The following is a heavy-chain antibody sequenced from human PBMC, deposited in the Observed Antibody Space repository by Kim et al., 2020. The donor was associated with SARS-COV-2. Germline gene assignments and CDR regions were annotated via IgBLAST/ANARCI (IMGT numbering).Heavy chain of an antibody. CDR3: ARGQRWPPGAFDI. J-gene: IGHJ3*02. V-gene: IGHV3-7*04. CDR1: GFSVSSYW. CDR2: IRQDGGEK. Sequence: GGSLRLSCTASGFSVSSYWMSWVRQAPGKGLEWVANIRQDGGEKYYVDSVKGRFTISRDNTENSLYLQMNSLRDEDTAVYYCARGQRWPPGAFDIWGQGTLVTVSS. D-gene: IGHD6-25*01.